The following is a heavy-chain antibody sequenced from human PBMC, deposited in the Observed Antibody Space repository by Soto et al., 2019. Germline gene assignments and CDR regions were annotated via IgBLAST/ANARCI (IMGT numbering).Heavy chain of an antibody. CDR2: IRSKAYGGTT. V-gene: IGHV3-49*03. CDR3: TRDTITYSPYYYYGMDV. J-gene: IGHJ6*02. CDR1: GFTFGDYA. D-gene: IGHD2-15*01. Sequence: GGSVRLSGTASGFTFGDYAMSWCRQAPGKGREGVGFIRSKAYGGTTEYAASVKGRFTISRDDSKSIAYLQMNSLTTEDTAVYYCTRDTITYSPYYYYGMDVWGQGTTVTVSS.